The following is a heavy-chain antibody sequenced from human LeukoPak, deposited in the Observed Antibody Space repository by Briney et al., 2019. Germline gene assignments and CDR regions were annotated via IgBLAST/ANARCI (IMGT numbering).Heavy chain of an antibody. V-gene: IGHV1-8*02. CDR3: ARGYHRYYYGSGRWYNWFDP. Sequence: ASVKVSCKASGYTFTSYDINWVRQATGQGLEWMGWMNPNSGNTGCAQKFQGRVTMTRNTSISTAYMELSSLRSEDTAVYYCARGYHRYYYGSGRWYNWFDPWGQGTLVTVSS. D-gene: IGHD3-10*01. CDR1: GYTFTSYD. CDR2: MNPNSGNT. J-gene: IGHJ5*02.